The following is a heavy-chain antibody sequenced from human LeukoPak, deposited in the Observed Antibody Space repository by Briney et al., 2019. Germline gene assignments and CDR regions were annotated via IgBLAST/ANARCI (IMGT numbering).Heavy chain of an antibody. CDR1: GFTFSSYA. D-gene: IGHD1-1*01. Sequence: GGSLRLSCAASGFTFSSYAMSWVRQAPGKGLEWVATIKQGGSGRNYVDSVKDRFIISRDSAKKSLYLQMNSLRAEDTAVYYCARDNDYHMDVWGKGTTVIVSS. CDR2: IKQGGSGR. V-gene: IGHV3-7*01. CDR3: ARDNDYHMDV. J-gene: IGHJ6*03.